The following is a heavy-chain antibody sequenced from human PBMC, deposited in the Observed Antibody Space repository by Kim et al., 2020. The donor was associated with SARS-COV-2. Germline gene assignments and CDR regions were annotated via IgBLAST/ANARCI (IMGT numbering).Heavy chain of an antibody. J-gene: IGHJ3*02. Sequence: SVKVSCKASGYTFTSYAMNWVRQAPGQGLEWIGWINTNTGNPTYAQGFTGRFVFSLDTSVSTAYLQISSLKAEDTAVYYCARPENGGWYGGAFDIWGQGTMVTVSS. D-gene: IGHD6-19*01. CDR3: ARPENGGWYGGAFDI. CDR2: INTNTGNP. CDR1: GYTFTSYA. V-gene: IGHV7-4-1*02.